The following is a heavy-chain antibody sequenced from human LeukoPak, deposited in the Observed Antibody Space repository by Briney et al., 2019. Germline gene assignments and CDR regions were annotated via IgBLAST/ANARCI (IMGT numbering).Heavy chain of an antibody. CDR1: EFTFSSYW. Sequence: GSLRLSCAAPEFTFSSYWMSWVRQPPGSGLEWVATIKHDGSEKYYGDSVKGRFTLSRDNAYNSLYLQMYSLRAEDTAVYYCARGLLGAVTTFDYWGQGTLVTVSS. V-gene: IGHV3-7*03. CDR2: IKHDGSEK. D-gene: IGHD4-11*01. J-gene: IGHJ4*02. CDR3: ARGLLGAVTTFDY.